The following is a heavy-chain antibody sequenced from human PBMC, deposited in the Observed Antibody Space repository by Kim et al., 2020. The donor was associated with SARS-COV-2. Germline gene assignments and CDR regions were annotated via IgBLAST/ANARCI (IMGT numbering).Heavy chain of an antibody. D-gene: IGHD5-12*01. V-gene: IGHV3-15*01. J-gene: IGHJ4*02. CDR2: IKTKTGGGTT. CDR1: GFTFSNAW. Sequence: GGSLRLSCAASGFTFSNAWVSWVRQPPGKGLEWVGLIKTKTGGGTTDYAAPVKGRFTISRDDSKNTVYLQMNSLKTEDTAVYFCTTFEVTTTYYFDYWGQGTLVTVSS. CDR3: TTFEVTTTYYFDY.